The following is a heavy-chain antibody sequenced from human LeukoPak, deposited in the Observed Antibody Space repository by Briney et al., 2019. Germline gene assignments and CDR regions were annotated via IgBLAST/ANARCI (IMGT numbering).Heavy chain of an antibody. CDR1: GYTFTSYG. Sequence: ASVKVSCKASGYTFTSYGISWVRQAPGQGLEWMGWISAYNGNTNYAQKFQGRVTMTRDTSISTAYMELSRLRSDDTAVYYCARQSSRLYYDFWSGYYYWFDPWGQGTLVTVSS. V-gene: IGHV1-18*01. CDR2: ISAYNGNT. J-gene: IGHJ5*02. CDR3: ARQSSRLYYDFWSGYYYWFDP. D-gene: IGHD3-3*01.